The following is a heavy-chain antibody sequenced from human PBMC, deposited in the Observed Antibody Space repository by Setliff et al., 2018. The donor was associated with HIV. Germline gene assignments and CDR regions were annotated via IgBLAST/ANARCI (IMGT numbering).Heavy chain of an antibody. V-gene: IGHV1-2*02. CDR1: GYTFSDYF. J-gene: IGHJ4*02. Sequence: ASVKVSCKASGYTFSDYFIHWMRQAPGQGLEWMGWIHPNSGGSNYAQIFQGRVTMTSDTSINTAYMELSRLTSDDTAVYYCARGPYYFGSGSYYLNFDYWGQGTLVTVSS. D-gene: IGHD3-10*01. CDR3: ARGPYYFGSGSYYLNFDY. CDR2: IHPNSGGS.